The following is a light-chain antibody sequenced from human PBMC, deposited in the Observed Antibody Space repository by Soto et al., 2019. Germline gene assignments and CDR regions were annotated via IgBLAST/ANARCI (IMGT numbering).Light chain of an antibody. V-gene: IGKV3-20*01. Sequence: EIVLTQSPGTLSLSPGERATLSCRASQSVSSSYLAWYQQKPGQAPRLLFYGASTRATGIPDRFSGSGSGTDFTLTISRLEPEDFAVYYCQQYATSLYTFGQGTKLHIK. CDR1: QSVSSSY. J-gene: IGKJ2*01. CDR3: QQYATSLYT. CDR2: GAS.